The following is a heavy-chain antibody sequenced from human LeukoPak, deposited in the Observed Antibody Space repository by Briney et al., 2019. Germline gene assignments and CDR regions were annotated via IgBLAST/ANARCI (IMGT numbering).Heavy chain of an antibody. Sequence: GGSLRLSCAASGFTFSSYAMHWVRQAPGKGLEWVAVISYDGSNKYYADSVKGRFTISRDNSKNTLYLQMNSLRAEDTAVYYCARVIFRQRITMVRGEWGFDPWGQGTLVTVSS. D-gene: IGHD3-10*01. J-gene: IGHJ5*02. CDR1: GFTFSSYA. CDR2: ISYDGSNK. CDR3: ARVIFRQRITMVRGEWGFDP. V-gene: IGHV3-30*04.